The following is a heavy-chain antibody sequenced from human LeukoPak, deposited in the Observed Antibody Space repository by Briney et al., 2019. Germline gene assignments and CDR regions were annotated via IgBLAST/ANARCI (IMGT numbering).Heavy chain of an antibody. V-gene: IGHV4-38-2*01. CDR2: IYHSGST. D-gene: IGHD3-10*01. CDR1: GYSISSGCY. J-gene: IGHJ5*02. Sequence: PSETLSLTCAVSGYSISSGCYWGWIRQPPGKGLEWIGSIYHSGSTYYNPSLKSRVTISVDTSKNQFSLKLSSVTAADTAVYYCARAEGYYYGSGSLGWFDPWGQGTLVTVSS. CDR3: ARAEGYYYGSGSLGWFDP.